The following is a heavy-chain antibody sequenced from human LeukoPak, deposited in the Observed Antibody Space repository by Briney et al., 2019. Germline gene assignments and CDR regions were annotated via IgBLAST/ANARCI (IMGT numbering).Heavy chain of an antibody. J-gene: IGHJ3*02. CDR1: GGSFSGNY. V-gene: IGHV4-34*01. Sequence: PSETLSLTCGVYGGSFSGNYWSWIRQPPGKGLEWIGEINHSGITNYNPSLKSRVTISADTSKNQFSLKLTSVTAADTAVYYCARGSGDYENYAFDIWGQGTMVTVSS. CDR3: ARGSGDYENYAFDI. CDR2: INHSGIT. D-gene: IGHD4-17*01.